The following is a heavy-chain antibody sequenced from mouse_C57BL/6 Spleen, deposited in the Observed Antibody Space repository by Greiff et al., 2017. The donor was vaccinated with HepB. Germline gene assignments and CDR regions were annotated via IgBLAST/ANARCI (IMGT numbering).Heavy chain of an antibody. D-gene: IGHD2-4*01. J-gene: IGHJ3*01. CDR1: GYAFTNYL. V-gene: IGHV1-54*01. CDR3: ARGNFYDYSWFAY. CDR2: INPGSGGT. Sequence: QVQLQQSGAELVRPGTSVKVSCKASGYAFTNYLIEWVKQRPGQGLEWIGVINPGSGGTNYNEKFKGKATLTADKSSSTAYMQLSSLTSEDSAVYFCARGNFYDYSWFAYWGQGTLVTVSA.